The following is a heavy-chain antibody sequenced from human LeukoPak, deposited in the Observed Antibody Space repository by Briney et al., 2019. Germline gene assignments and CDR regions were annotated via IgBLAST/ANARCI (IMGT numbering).Heavy chain of an antibody. CDR3: ARHIAGRRQYNIVVVPAAIPAYYYYYMDV. CDR2: IYYSGST. V-gene: IGHV4-39*01. Sequence: PSETLSLTCTVSGGSISSSSYYWGWIRQPPGKGLEWIGSIYYSGSTYYNPSLKSRVTISVDTSNNQFSLKLSSVTAADTAVCYCARHIAGRRQYNIVVVPAAIPAYYYYYMDVWGKGTTVTVSS. D-gene: IGHD2-2*02. J-gene: IGHJ6*03. CDR1: GGSISSSSYY.